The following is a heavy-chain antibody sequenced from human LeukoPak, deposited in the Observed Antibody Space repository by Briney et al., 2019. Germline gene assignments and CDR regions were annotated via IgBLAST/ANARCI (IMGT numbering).Heavy chain of an antibody. V-gene: IGHV4-61*02. CDR3: AKGAGPPWFDP. CDR1: GASISSDTYF. D-gene: IGHD6-19*01. J-gene: IGHJ5*02. Sequence: SETLSLTCTVSGASISSDTYFWSWIRQPAGKGLEWIGRISSTGRTDYNPSLTSRVTISIDTSKNQLSMQLNSVTAADTAVYHCAKGAGPPWFDPWGQGTLVTVSS. CDR2: ISSTGRT.